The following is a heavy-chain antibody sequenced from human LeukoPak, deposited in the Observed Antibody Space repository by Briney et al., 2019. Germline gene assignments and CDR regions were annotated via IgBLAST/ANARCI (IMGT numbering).Heavy chain of an antibody. J-gene: IGHJ4*02. D-gene: IGHD2/OR15-2a*01. Sequence: ASVKVSCKATGFTFTGYYLHELRQAPGQGLEWMGWVNPNPCGTNYAQMCQGRVTLTRGKSLTTAYMELRRLTSHDTALYSCAIDSYVSTWSLGYWGRGTLVSVSS. CDR1: GFTFTGYY. CDR3: AIDSYVSTWSLGY. V-gene: IGHV1-2*02. CDR2: VNPNPCGT.